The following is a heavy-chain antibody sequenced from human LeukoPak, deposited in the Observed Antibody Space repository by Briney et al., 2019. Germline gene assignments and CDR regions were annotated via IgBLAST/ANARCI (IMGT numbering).Heavy chain of an antibody. V-gene: IGHV1-69*05. Sequence: SVKVSCKASGGTFSSYAISWVRQAPGHGLEWLGGIIPIFGTANYAQKFQGRVTLTRDMSTSTDYLELSSLRSEDTAVYYCARDNSVRDGAWWFNPWGQGTLVTVSS. D-gene: IGHD5-24*01. CDR3: ARDNSVRDGAWWFNP. J-gene: IGHJ5*02. CDR2: IIPIFGTA. CDR1: GGTFSSYA.